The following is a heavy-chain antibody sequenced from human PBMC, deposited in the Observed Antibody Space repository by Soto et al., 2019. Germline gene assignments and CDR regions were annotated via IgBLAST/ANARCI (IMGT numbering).Heavy chain of an antibody. CDR2: INPSGGAI. CDR1: GYTFSSYY. CDR3: AVGYCVGISCPHLANRNTWDPPEYHFYPMDV. V-gene: IGHV1-46*04. J-gene: IGHJ6*02. D-gene: IGHD2-2*03. Sequence: ASVKVSCKASGYTFSSYYIHWLRQAPGQGLEWMGIINPSGGAIGYAHTSQDGITMTRDTSTSTVYLQLSSLRSEDSGMYYCAVGYCVGISCPHLANRNTWDPPEYHFYPMDVWGQGTTVTVSS.